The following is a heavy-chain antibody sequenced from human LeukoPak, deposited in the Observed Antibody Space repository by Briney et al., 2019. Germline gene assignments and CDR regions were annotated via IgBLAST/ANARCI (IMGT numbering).Heavy chain of an antibody. CDR3: AKDAFLEWFLEN. J-gene: IGHJ4*02. D-gene: IGHD3-3*01. Sequence: GGSLRLSCAASGFTFSNYGMHWVRQAPGEGLEWVAVISKDGSNKYYADSVKGRFTISRDNSKNTLYLQMNSLRAEDRGVYYCAKDAFLEWFLENWGQGTLVTVSS. CDR2: ISKDGSNK. V-gene: IGHV3-30*18. CDR1: GFTFSNYG.